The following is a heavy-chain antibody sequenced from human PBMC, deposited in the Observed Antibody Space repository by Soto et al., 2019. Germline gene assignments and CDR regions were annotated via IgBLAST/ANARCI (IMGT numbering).Heavy chain of an antibody. D-gene: IGHD2-15*01. Sequence: SLRLSCAASGFTFSSYSMNWVRQAPGKGLEWVSSISSSSSYIYYADSVKGRFTISRDNAKNSLYLQMNSLRAEDTAVYYCARVRAATMKYYFDYWGQGTLVTVSS. V-gene: IGHV3-21*01. CDR3: ARVRAATMKYYFDY. CDR2: ISSSSSYI. CDR1: GFTFSSYS. J-gene: IGHJ4*02.